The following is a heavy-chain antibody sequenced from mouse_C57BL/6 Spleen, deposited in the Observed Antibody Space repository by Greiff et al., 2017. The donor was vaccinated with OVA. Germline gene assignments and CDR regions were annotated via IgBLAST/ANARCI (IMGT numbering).Heavy chain of an antibody. J-gene: IGHJ2*01. CDR2: IDPNSGGT. V-gene: IGHV1-72*01. CDR3: ARRAFITTVVGFDY. D-gene: IGHD1-1*01. Sequence: QVQLQQPGAELVKPGASVKLSCKASGYTFTSYWLHWVKQRPGRGLEWIGRIDPNSGGTKYNEKFKSKATLTVDKPSSTAYMQLSSLTSEDSAVYYCARRAFITTVVGFDYWGQGTTLTVSS. CDR1: GYTFTSYW.